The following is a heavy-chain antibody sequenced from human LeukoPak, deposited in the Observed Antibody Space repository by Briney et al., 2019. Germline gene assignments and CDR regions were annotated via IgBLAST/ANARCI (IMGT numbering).Heavy chain of an antibody. V-gene: IGHV3-30*18. CDR3: AKDYRNGAQYYYYGMDV. J-gene: IGHJ6*02. D-gene: IGHD1-14*01. CDR2: ISCDGSNK. Sequence: GVSLRLSCALSGFTFSSYGKQWVPRARGKGLEWVAVISCDGSNKYYADSVEGRFTISRDNSKNTLYLQMNSLRAEDTAVYYCAKDYRNGAQYYYYGMDVWGQGTTVTVSS. CDR1: GFTFSSYG.